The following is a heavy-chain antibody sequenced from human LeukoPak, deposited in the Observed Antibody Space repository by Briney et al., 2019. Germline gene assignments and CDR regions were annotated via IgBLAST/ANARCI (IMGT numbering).Heavy chain of an antibody. D-gene: IGHD3-3*01. V-gene: IGHV4-34*01. J-gene: IGHJ4*02. CDR2: INHSGST. CDR3: ARGRYDFWSGYSYYFDY. Sequence: PSGTLSLTCAVYGGSFSGYYWSWIRQPPGKGLEWIGEINHSGSTNYYPSLKSRVTISVDTSKNQFSLKLSSVTAADTAVYYCARGRYDFWSGYSYYFDYWGQGTLVTVSS. CDR1: GGSFSGYY.